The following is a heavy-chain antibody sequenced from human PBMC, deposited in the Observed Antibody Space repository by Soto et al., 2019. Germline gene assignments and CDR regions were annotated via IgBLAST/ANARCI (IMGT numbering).Heavy chain of an antibody. CDR3: ARGGQLVTYYYYGMDV. CDR2: IIPIFGTA. CDR1: GGTFSSYA. Sequence: ASVKVSCKASGGTFSSYAISWVRQAPGQGLEWMGGIIPIFGTANYAQKFQGRVTITADESTSTAYMELSSLRSEDTAVYYCARGGQLVTYYYYGMDVWGQGTTVTVSS. J-gene: IGHJ6*02. D-gene: IGHD6-6*01. V-gene: IGHV1-69*13.